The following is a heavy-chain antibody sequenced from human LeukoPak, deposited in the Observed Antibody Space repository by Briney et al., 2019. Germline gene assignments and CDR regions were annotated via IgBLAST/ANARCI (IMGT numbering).Heavy chain of an antibody. CDR2: IYYSGST. Sequence: SQTLSLTCTVSGGSISSGDYYWSWIRQPPGKGLEWIGYIYYSGSTYYNPSLKSRVTISVDTSNNQFYLKLSSVTAADTAVYYCARGDYGDYDRNWFDPWGQGTLVTVSS. CDR1: GGSISSGDYY. D-gene: IGHD4-17*01. V-gene: IGHV4-30-4*01. CDR3: ARGDYGDYDRNWFDP. J-gene: IGHJ5*02.